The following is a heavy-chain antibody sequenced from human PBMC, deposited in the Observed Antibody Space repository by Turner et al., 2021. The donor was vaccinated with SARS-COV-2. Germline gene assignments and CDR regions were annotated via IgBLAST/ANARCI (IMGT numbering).Heavy chain of an antibody. CDR1: GASLWSSRYY. D-gene: IGHD1-26*01. Sequence: QLELQASGPGLGKPSAPLSITCTVSGASLWSSRYYWGWIRQPTGKGLEWLGNRFYSGNTYYNASIKSRVTISMDTSANRFSLRLSSVTAADTAVYYCAGLRVGATIYYYHGMDAWGQGTTVTVSS. CDR3: AGLRVGATIYYYHGMDA. CDR2: RFYSGNT. V-gene: IGHV4-39*02. J-gene: IGHJ6*02.